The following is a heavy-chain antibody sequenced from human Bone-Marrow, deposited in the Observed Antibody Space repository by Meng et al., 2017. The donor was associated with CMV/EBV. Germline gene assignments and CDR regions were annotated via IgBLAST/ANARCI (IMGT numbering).Heavy chain of an antibody. D-gene: IGHD5-24*01. CDR3: AVEMSTVGDD. J-gene: IGHJ4*02. CDR2: INPNSGGT. Sequence: ASVKVSCKASGYTFTSYDINWVRQAPGQGLEWMGWINPNSGGTNYAQKFQGRVTMTRDTSISTVYMELNRLRSDDTAVYYCAVEMSTVGDDWGQGPLVTVSS. CDR1: GYTFTSYD. V-gene: IGHV1-2*02.